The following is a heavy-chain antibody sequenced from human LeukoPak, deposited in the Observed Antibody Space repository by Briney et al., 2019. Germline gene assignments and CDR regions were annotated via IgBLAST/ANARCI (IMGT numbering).Heavy chain of an antibody. CDR1: GYTFTSYY. CDR3: ARDPTGEWLMRYYFAY. CDR2: INPIGGST. V-gene: IGHV1-46*01. Sequence: ASVKVSCKASGYTFTSYYMHWVRQAPGQGLAWMGIINPIGGSTSYAQKFQGRVTMTRDTSTGTVYMELSSLRSEDTAVYYCARDPTGEWLMRYYFAYWGQGTLVTVSS. J-gene: IGHJ4*02. D-gene: IGHD3-3*01.